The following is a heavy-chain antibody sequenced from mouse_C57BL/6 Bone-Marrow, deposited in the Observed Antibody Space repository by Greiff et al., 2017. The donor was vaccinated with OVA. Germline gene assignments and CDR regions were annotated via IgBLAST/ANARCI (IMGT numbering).Heavy chain of an antibody. CDR1: GFNIKNTY. V-gene: IGHV14-3*01. Sequence: VQLQQSVAELVRPGASVKLSCTASGFNIKNTYMHWVKQRPEQGLEWIGRIDPANDNTKYAPKFQGKATMTADTSSNTAYLQLSSLSSADTAVDCYEGGNFGRGFWAMEAWGKGTSVTVAS. CDR2: IDPANDNT. D-gene: IGHD1-1*01. CDR3: EGGNFGRGFWAMEA. J-gene: IGHJ4*01.